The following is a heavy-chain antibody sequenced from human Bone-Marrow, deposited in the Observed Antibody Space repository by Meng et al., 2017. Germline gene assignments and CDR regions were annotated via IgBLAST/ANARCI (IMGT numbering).Heavy chain of an antibody. CDR3: VPRTTYFDS. D-gene: IGHD4-11*01. V-gene: IGHV3-23*01. CDR1: GFTFSTVG. Sequence: EVRLLESGGGLVQPGGSLRLSCAASGFTFSTVGMNWVRQAPGKGLEWVSTISSTGGATYYTDSVKGRLIISRDNSKNTLYLQMNSLRAEDTAVYYCVPRTTYFDSWGLGTLVTVPS. CDR2: ISSTGGAT. J-gene: IGHJ4*02.